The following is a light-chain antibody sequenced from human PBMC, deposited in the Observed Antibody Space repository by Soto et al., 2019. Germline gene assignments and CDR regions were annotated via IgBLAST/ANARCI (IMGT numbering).Light chain of an antibody. V-gene: IGKV3-15*01. CDR1: LSVSSD. CDR3: QQYNNWPLT. Sequence: EIVMTQSPATLSLSPGERATLSCRASLSVSSDLAWYRQKPGQAPRLLIYRAFTRATGIPARFSGSGFGTDFTLTISSLQSEDFAVYYCQQYNNWPLTFSGGTKVEIK. J-gene: IGKJ4*01. CDR2: RAF.